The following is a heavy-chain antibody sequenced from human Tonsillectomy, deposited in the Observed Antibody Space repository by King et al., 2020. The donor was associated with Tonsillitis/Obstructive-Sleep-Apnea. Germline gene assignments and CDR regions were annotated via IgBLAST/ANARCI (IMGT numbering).Heavy chain of an antibody. J-gene: IGHJ4*02. D-gene: IGHD1-26*01. CDR3: ATATGIVGATAIDY. V-gene: IGHV1-24*01. CDR2: FDPEYGET. Sequence: QLVQSGAEVKKPWASVKVSCKVSGYTLTELSMHWVRQAPGKGLECMGGFDPEYGETIYSKKFQGRVTMTEDTSTDTAYLELSSLRSEDTAVYYCATATGIVGATAIDYWGQGTLVTVSS. CDR1: GYTLTELS.